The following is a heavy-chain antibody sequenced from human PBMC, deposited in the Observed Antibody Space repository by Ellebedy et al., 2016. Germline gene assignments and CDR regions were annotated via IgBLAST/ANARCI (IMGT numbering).Heavy chain of an antibody. CDR2: IYYRGST. CDR1: GASISSGGYY. J-gene: IGHJ3*02. Sequence: SETLSLXCTVSGASISSGGYYWSWIRQHPGKGLEWIGYIYYRGSTYYNPSLKSRVTISVDTSKNQFSMKLSSVTAADTAVYYCARVPITMVRGIAFDIWGQGTMVTVSS. V-gene: IGHV4-31*03. D-gene: IGHD3-10*01. CDR3: ARVPITMVRGIAFDI.